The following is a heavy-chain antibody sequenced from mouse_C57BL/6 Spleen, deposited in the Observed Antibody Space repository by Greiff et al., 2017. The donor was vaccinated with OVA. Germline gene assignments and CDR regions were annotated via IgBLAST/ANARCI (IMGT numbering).Heavy chain of an antibody. CDR3: ARYTSSSYWYFDV. J-gene: IGHJ1*03. CDR2: IDPSDSYT. D-gene: IGHD1-1*01. Sequence: QVQLQQPGAELVKPGASVKLSCKASGYTFTSYWMQWVKQRPGQGLEWIGEIDPSDSYTNYNQKFKDKATLTVDTSSSTAYMQLSSLTSEDSAVYYCARYTSSSYWYFDVWGTGTTVTVSS. V-gene: IGHV1-50*01. CDR1: GYTFTSYW.